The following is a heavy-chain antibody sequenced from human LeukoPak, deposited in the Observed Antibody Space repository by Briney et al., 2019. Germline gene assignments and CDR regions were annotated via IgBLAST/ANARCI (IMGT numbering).Heavy chain of an antibody. J-gene: IGHJ4*02. D-gene: IGHD6-13*01. Sequence: GESLKISCEASGYNFSNYWINWVRQKPGKGLKWMGIIYPGDSDTRYGPSFQGHVTISADRSANTAYLQWSRLEASDTAKYFCARKPNGMAAPFDSWAQGTLVTVSS. CDR1: GYNFSNYW. CDR3: ARKPNGMAAPFDS. CDR2: IYPGDSDT. V-gene: IGHV5-51*01.